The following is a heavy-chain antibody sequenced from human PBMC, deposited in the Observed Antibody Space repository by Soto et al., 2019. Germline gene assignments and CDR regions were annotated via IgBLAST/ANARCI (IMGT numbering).Heavy chain of an antibody. J-gene: IGHJ4*02. CDR2: IWIDGSKK. Sequence: QVQLVESGGGVVQPGTSLRLSCAASGFSFNTHGMHWIRQPPAKGLEWVAVIWIDGSKKYYEDSVTGRFTISRDNSRSALYLEMDSLRVEDTGVYYCARSSGLGIDFWGQGTLVTVSS. V-gene: IGHV3-33*01. D-gene: IGHD6-19*01. CDR3: ARSSGLGIDF. CDR1: GFSFNTHG.